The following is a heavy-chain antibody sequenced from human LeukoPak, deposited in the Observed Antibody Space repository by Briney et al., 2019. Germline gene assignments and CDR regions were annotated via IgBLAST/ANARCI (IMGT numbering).Heavy chain of an antibody. D-gene: IGHD4-11*01. V-gene: IGHV4-59*12. CDR3: ARSDYSSGAFDI. Sequence: SETLSLTCTVSGGSISSYYWSWIRQPPGKGLEWIGYIYHSGSTYYNPSLKSRVTISVDRSKNQFSLKLSSVTAADTAVYYCARSDYSSGAFDIWGQGTMVTVSS. CDR1: GGSISSYY. J-gene: IGHJ3*02. CDR2: IYHSGST.